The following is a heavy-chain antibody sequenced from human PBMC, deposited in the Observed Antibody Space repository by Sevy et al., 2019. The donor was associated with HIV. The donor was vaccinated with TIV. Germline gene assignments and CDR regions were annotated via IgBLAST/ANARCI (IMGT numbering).Heavy chain of an antibody. D-gene: IGHD3-3*01. V-gene: IGHV3-64D*06. CDR2: ISSNGGST. J-gene: IGHJ6*02. Sequence: GGSLRLSCSASGFTFSSYAMHWVRQAPGKGLEYVSAISSNGGSTYYADSVKGRFTISRDNSKNTLYLQMSSLRAEDTAVYYCVKDPGKGVVNLPYYYYYYGMDVWGQGTTVTVSS. CDR1: GFTFSSYA. CDR3: VKDPGKGVVNLPYYYYYYGMDV.